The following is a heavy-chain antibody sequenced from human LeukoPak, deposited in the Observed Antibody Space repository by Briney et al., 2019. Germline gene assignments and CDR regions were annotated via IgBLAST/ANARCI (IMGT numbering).Heavy chain of an antibody. CDR1: GFTFNNYV. CDR2: IWYDGSNK. J-gene: IGHJ6*02. Sequence: TGGSLRLSCAASGFTFNNYVMHWVRQAPGKGLEWVTLIWYDGSNKYFTDSMKGRFTISRDNSKNTLYLQMNSLRAEDTAVYYCARGIITAIDVWGQGTTVTVSS. V-gene: IGHV3-33*01. D-gene: IGHD1-14*01. CDR3: ARGIITAIDV.